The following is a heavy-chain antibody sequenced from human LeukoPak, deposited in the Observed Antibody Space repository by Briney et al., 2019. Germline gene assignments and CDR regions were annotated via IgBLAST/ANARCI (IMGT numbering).Heavy chain of an antibody. Sequence: GGSLRLSCAASGFTFSTYSLNWVRQAPGKGLEWVSYISSSGSTIYYADSVKGRFTISRDNAKNSLYLQMNSLRAEDTAVYYCARGSGSSWSFDYWGQGTLVTVSS. CDR2: ISSSGSTI. J-gene: IGHJ4*02. CDR3: ARGSGSSWSFDY. CDR1: GFTFSTYS. D-gene: IGHD6-13*01. V-gene: IGHV3-48*04.